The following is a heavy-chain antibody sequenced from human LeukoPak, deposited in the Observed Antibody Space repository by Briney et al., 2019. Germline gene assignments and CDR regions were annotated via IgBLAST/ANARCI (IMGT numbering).Heavy chain of an antibody. J-gene: IGHJ5*02. Sequence: PSETLSLTCTVSGGSISSYYWSWIRQPPGKGLEWIGYIYYSGSTNYNPSLKSRVTISLDTSKNQFSLNLNSVTAADTAVYFCARSPRRYLDRGAFHPAWFDPWGQGALVIVSS. CDR1: GGSISSYY. D-gene: IGHD3-9*01. CDR3: ARSPRRYLDRGAFHPAWFDP. CDR2: IYYSGST. V-gene: IGHV4-59*01.